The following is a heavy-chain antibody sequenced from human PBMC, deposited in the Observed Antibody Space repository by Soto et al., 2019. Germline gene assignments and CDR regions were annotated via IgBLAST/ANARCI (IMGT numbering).Heavy chain of an antibody. Sequence: QVQLQQWGAGLLKPSETLSLSCAVYGGYFNDNYYTWFRQPPGKGLEWIGEISRSGTTKYIQSLKSRASISFDTSKTQVSLKVTSVTAADTAVYYCATSLWFGTQVELWGQGALVTVSS. J-gene: IGHJ5*02. CDR1: GGYFNDNY. CDR3: ATSLWFGTQVEL. CDR2: ISRSGTT. D-gene: IGHD3-10*01. V-gene: IGHV4-34*01.